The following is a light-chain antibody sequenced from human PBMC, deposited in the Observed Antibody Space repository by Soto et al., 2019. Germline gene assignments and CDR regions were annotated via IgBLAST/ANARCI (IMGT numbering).Light chain of an antibody. CDR2: DVS. CDR1: QSISRW. Sequence: DIQMTQSPSTLSASVGDRVTIACRASQSISRWLAWYQQKPGKAPKLLIYDVSNLQSGVPSRFSGSASGTEFTLTIGSLQPDDFAVYHCQQYSTHSTFGQGTKLEIK. J-gene: IGKJ2*01. V-gene: IGKV1-5*01. CDR3: QQYSTHST.